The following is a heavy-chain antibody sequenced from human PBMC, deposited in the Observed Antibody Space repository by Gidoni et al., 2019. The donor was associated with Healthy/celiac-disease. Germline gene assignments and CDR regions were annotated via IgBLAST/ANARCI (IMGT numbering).Heavy chain of an antibody. CDR2: ISSSSSYI. D-gene: IGHD3-22*01. CDR3: ARGGTGGYYDSSGYYYVGY. V-gene: IGHV3-21*01. Sequence: EVQLVESGGGLVKPGGSLRLSCDASGFTFSSYSMNWVRQAPGKGLEWVSSISSSSSYIYYADSVKGRFTIARDNAKNSLYLQMNSLRAEDTAVYYCARGGTGGYYDSSGYYYVGYWGQGTLVTVSS. J-gene: IGHJ4*02. CDR1: GFTFSSYS.